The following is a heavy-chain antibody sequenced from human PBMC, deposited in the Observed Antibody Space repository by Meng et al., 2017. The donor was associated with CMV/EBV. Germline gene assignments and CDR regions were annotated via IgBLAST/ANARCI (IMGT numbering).Heavy chain of an antibody. CDR2: INHSGST. V-gene: IGHV4-34*01. Sequence: GSLRLSCAVYGGSFSGYYWSWIRQPPGKGLGWIGEINHSGSTNYNPSLKSRVTISVDTSKNQFSLKLSSVTAADTAVYYCARVGGYSSSWSRFGCGNWFDPWGQGTLVTVSS. D-gene: IGHD6-13*01. CDR3: ARVGGYSSSWSRFGCGNWFDP. J-gene: IGHJ5*02. CDR1: GGSFSGYY.